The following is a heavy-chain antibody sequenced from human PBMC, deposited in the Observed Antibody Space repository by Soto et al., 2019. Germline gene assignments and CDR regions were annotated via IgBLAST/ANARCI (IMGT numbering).Heavy chain of an antibody. CDR1: GFMLSSYA. V-gene: IGHV3-30-3*01. J-gene: IGHJ4*02. Sequence: QVQLVESGGGVVQPGRSLRLSCAASGFMLSSYAMHWVRQAPGKGLEWVAVISFDGNYIYYADSVKGRFTISRDTSENTLYLQMNSLRPDDTAIYYCARYTYTRGFDYWGQGTLVTVSS. D-gene: IGHD2-2*02. CDR3: ARYTYTRGFDY. CDR2: ISFDGNYI.